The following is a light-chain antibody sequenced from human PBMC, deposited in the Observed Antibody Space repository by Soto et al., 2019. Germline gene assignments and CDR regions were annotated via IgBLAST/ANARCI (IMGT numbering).Light chain of an antibody. J-gene: IGKJ5*01. V-gene: IGKV1D-12*01. CDR2: SAS. CDR1: QGISRS. CDR3: QQADTFPIT. Sequence: DIQMTQSPSSMSASVGDRVTITWRASQGISRSLAWYQQKPGKAPKLLIYSASSLQSGVPSRFSGSGFGTDFTLTISSLQPEDFATYYCQQADTFPITFGQGTRLEIK.